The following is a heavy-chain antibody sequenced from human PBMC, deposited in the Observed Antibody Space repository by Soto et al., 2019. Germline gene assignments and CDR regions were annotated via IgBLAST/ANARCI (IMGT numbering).Heavy chain of an antibody. J-gene: IGHJ6*02. D-gene: IGHD3-10*01. CDR3: ARAPYFGSGTYYYYALDV. CDR1: GLTFSDHY. V-gene: IGHV3-11*01. Sequence: QVQLVESGGGLVKPGWSLRLSCAASGLTFSDHYMTWIRQAPGKGLEWISYISSSAGTIYYADSVKGRFTISRDNAKDSLYLQMTNLRAEDTAVYYCARAPYFGSGTYYYYALDVWGQGTTVTVS. CDR2: ISSSAGTI.